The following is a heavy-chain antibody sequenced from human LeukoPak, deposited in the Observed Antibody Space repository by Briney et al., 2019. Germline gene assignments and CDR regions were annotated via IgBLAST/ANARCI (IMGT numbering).Heavy chain of an antibody. V-gene: IGHV1-69*05. Sequence: ASVKVSCKTSGGTFNNSAISWVRQAPGQGLEWLGGIMPLFGTAGYAQKFQGRVTITTDESTSTAYMELSSLRSEDTAVYYCARAGYSLYFDYWGQGTLVTVSS. CDR3: ARAGYSLYFDY. CDR1: GGTFNNSA. J-gene: IGHJ4*02. CDR2: IMPLFGTA. D-gene: IGHD5-24*01.